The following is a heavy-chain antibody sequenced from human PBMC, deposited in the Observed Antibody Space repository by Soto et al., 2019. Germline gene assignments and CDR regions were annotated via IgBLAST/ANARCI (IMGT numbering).Heavy chain of an antibody. Sequence: SETVSLTCTVSGGSISSYYWSWIRRPPGKGLEWIGYIYFRGTINYNPSLKSRVTMSADTSKNQFSLKLNSVTAADTAVYYCARMNYYDTSGYPFDYWGQGMMVTVSS. CDR2: IYFRGTI. CDR1: GGSISSYY. J-gene: IGHJ4*02. V-gene: IGHV4-59*01. D-gene: IGHD3-22*01. CDR3: ARMNYYDTSGYPFDY.